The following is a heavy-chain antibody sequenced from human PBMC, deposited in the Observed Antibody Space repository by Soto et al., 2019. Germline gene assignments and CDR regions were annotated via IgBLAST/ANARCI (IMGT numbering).Heavy chain of an antibody. CDR2: ISAYNGNT. CDR3: ARSRTVTTPRSKYYYYGMDV. V-gene: IGHV1-18*01. Sequence: ASVKVSCKASGYTFTSYGISWVRQAPGQGLEWMGWISAYNGNTNYAQKLQGRVTMTTDTSTSTAYMELRSLRSDDPAVYYCARSRTVTTPRSKYYYYGMDVWGQGTTVTVSS. D-gene: IGHD4-17*01. J-gene: IGHJ6*02. CDR1: GYTFTSYG.